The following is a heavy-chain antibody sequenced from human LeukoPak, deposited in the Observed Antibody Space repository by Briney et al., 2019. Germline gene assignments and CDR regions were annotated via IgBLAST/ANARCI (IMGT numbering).Heavy chain of an antibody. D-gene: IGHD3-9*01. Sequence: SETLSLTCTVSGGSISSSSYYWGWIRQPPGKGLEWIGSIYYSGSTYYNPSLKSRVTISVDTSKNQFSLKLSSVTAADTAVYYCARHWRFRNYDILTGHAGYWGQGTLVTVSS. J-gene: IGHJ4*02. V-gene: IGHV4-39*01. CDR3: ARHWRFRNYDILTGHAGY. CDR2: IYYSGST. CDR1: GGSISSSSYY.